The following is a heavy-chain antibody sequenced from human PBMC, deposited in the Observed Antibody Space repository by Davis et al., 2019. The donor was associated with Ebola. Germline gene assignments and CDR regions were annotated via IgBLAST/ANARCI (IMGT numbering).Heavy chain of an antibody. D-gene: IGHD6-19*01. CDR3: ARESGSEAVAGSDNWFDP. J-gene: IGHJ5*02. Sequence: ASVKVSCKTSGYTFTDYYMNWMRQAPGQGLECMGWINPKDGGTGYSQRFQGRVTLTRDTSISTIYMELNRLISDDTALYFCARESGSEAVAGSDNWFDPWGQGTLVTVSS. CDR2: INPKDGGT. V-gene: IGHV1-2*02. CDR1: GYTFTDYY.